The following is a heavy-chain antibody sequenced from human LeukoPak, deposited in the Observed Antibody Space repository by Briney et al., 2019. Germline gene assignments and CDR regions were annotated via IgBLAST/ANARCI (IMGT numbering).Heavy chain of an antibody. J-gene: IGHJ4*02. CDR3: ARGVWNDEGLDS. CDR1: GFTFRSYA. Sequence: GGSLRLSCAASGFTFRSYAMSWVRQAPGKGLEWVSLIYSGGSTYYADSVKGRFTISRDNSKNTLYLQMNSLRAEDTAVYYCARGVWNDEGLDSWGQGTLVIVSS. D-gene: IGHD1-1*01. V-gene: IGHV3-66*01. CDR2: IYSGGST.